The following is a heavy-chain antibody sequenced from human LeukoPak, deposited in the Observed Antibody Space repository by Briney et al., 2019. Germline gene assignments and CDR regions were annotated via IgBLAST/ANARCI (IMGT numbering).Heavy chain of an antibody. CDR3: ARRGSSWYLGLDY. CDR1: GFTFSRHP. Sequence: GTSLRLSCAASGFTFSRHPMHWVRQAPGKGLEWVAVIVYDGSEKYYKESVKGRFTISRDNSKNTLYLQMDSLRAEDTAVYYCARRGSSWYLGLDYWGQGTLVTVSS. D-gene: IGHD6-13*01. CDR2: IVYDGSEK. J-gene: IGHJ4*02. V-gene: IGHV3-30*04.